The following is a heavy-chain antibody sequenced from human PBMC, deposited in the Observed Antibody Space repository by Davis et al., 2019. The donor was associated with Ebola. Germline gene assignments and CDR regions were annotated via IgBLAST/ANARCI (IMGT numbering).Heavy chain of an antibody. D-gene: IGHD1-26*01. CDR2: ISSSSSYI. V-gene: IGHV3-21*04. CDR1: GFTFSSYS. CDR3: ARDQTSYPFDY. J-gene: IGHJ4*02. Sequence: GGSLRLSCAASGFTFSSYSMNWVRQAPGKGREWVSSISSSSSYIYYADSVKGRFTISRDNAKNSLYLQMNSLGAEDTAVYYCARDQTSYPFDYWGQGTLVTVSS.